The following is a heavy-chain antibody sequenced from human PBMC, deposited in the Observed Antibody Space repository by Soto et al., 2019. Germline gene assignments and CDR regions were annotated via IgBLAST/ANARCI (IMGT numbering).Heavy chain of an antibody. CDR2: IYSGGNP. CDR1: GFSVGGNY. J-gene: IGHJ4*02. CDR3: ARGPNSDC. V-gene: IGHV3-53*01. Sequence: LRLSCAASGFSVGGNYMSWVRQAPGKGLELVSLIYSGGNPFYADSMKGRFTLSRDNSNNMLYLQMDSLRAEDTAVYYCARGPNSDCWGQGTLVTVSS. D-gene: IGHD2-21*01.